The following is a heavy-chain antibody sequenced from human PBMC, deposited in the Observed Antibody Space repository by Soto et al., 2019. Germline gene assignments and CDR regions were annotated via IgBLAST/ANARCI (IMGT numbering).Heavy chain of an antibody. Sequence: ASVKVSCKASGYTFTSYYMHWVRQAPGQGLEWMGIINPSGGSTSYAQKFQGRVTMTRDTSTSTVYMELSSLRSEDTAVYYCAREGGGDILTGYKYFDYWGQGTRVSVSS. J-gene: IGHJ4*02. CDR2: INPSGGST. CDR3: AREGGGDILTGYKYFDY. D-gene: IGHD3-9*01. CDR1: GYTFTSYY. V-gene: IGHV1-46*01.